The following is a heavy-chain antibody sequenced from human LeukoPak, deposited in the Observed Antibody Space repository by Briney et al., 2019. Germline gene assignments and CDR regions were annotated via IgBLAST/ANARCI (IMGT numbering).Heavy chain of an antibody. V-gene: IGHV1-69*13. Sequence: SVKVSCKASGGTFNSYAISWVRQAPGQGLEWMGGIIPIFGTANYAQKFQGRVTITADESTSTAYMELSSLRSEDTAVYYCAVGYCSSTSCYSDYWGQGTLVTVSS. D-gene: IGHD2-2*01. CDR2: IIPIFGTA. CDR1: GGTFNSYA. J-gene: IGHJ4*02. CDR3: AVGYCSSTSCYSDY.